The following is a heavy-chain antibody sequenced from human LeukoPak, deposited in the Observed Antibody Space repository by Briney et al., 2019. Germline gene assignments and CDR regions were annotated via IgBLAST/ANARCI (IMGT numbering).Heavy chain of an antibody. Sequence: ASVKVSCKASDYTFTNFGISWVRQAPGQGLEWMGWISAHNGDTNYAQNLQGRVTMTTDTSTSTAYVELRSLRSDDTAVYYWARSNKLRYNWFDPWGQGTLVTVSS. V-gene: IGHV1-18*01. CDR2: ISAHNGDT. D-gene: IGHD2/OR15-2a*01. CDR1: DYTFTNFG. CDR3: ARSNKLRYNWFDP. J-gene: IGHJ5*02.